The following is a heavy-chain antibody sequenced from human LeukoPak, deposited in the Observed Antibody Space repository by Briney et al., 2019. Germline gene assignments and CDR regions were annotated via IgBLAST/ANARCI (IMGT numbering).Heavy chain of an antibody. CDR1: GFTFSNAC. V-gene: IGHV3-15*01. CDR3: TTEVAGRLYYFDY. CDR2: IKSKTDGGTT. Sequence: GGSLRLSCAASGFTFSNACMSWVRQAPGKGLEWVGRIKSKTDGGTTDYAAPVKGRFTISRDDSKNTLYLQMNSLKTEDTAVYYCTTEVAGRLYYFDYWGQGTLVTVSS. D-gene: IGHD6-19*01. J-gene: IGHJ4*02.